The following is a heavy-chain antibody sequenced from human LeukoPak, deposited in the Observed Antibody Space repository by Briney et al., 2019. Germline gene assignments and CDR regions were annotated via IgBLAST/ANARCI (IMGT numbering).Heavy chain of an antibody. Sequence: GGSLRLSCAASGFTFSSYSMNWVRQAPGKGLEWVSSISSSSSYIYYADSVKGRFTISRDNAKNSLYLQMNSLRAEDTAVYYCARGSKDYYYDSSGYYYNYWGQGTLVTVSS. J-gene: IGHJ4*02. V-gene: IGHV3-21*01. CDR3: ARGSKDYYYDSSGYYYNY. CDR2: ISSSSSYI. D-gene: IGHD3-22*01. CDR1: GFTFSSYS.